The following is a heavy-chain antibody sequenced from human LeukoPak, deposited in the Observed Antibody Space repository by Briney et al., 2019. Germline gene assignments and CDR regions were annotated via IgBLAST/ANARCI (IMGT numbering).Heavy chain of an antibody. CDR1: GFTFSSYE. J-gene: IGHJ6*03. Sequence: GGSLRLSCAASGFTFSSYEMNWVRQAPGKGLEWVSYISSSGSTMHYADSVKGRFTISRDNAKNSLYLQMNSLRAEDTAVYYCVRAYYYYYMDVWGKGTTVTISS. CDR3: VRAYYYYYMDV. V-gene: IGHV3-48*03. CDR2: ISSSGSTM.